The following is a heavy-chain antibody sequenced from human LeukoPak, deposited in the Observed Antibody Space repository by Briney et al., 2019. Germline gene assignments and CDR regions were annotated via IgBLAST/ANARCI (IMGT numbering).Heavy chain of an antibody. CDR2: INSDGSRT. D-gene: IGHD6-6*01. CDR3: ASLFLCYGCSRSSDDFDI. Sequence: GGSLRLSCAASGFTFSSYWMHWVRQAPGKGLVWVSRINSDGSRTTYAGSVKGRFTISRDNAKNTLYLQMNSLRAEDTAVYYCASLFLCYGCSRSSDDFDIWGQGTMVTVSS. V-gene: IGHV3-74*01. J-gene: IGHJ3*02. CDR1: GFTFSSYW.